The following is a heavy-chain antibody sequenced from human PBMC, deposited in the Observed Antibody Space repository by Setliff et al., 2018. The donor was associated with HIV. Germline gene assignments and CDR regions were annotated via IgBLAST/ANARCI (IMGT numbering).Heavy chain of an antibody. CDR2: IYYSEST. J-gene: IGHJ4*02. CDR3: ATYGLGTYYTY. CDR1: GGSMSHYF. Sequence: ASETLSLTCTVSGGSMSHYFWSWVRQSPGKGLEWIGYIYYSESTKYNPSLKSRVTISVDTSKNQFSLKLTSVTAADTAVYYCATYGLGTYYTYWGQGTLVTVSS. D-gene: IGHD3-10*01. V-gene: IGHV4-59*01.